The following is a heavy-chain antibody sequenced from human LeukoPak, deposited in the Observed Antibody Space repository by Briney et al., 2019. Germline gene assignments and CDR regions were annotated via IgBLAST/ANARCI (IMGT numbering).Heavy chain of an antibody. D-gene: IGHD6-13*01. CDR2: MNPNSGNT. CDR3: ARELGVAAAGILDY. Sequence: GASVKVSCKASGYTFTSYDINWVRQATGQGLEWMGWMNPNSGNTGYAQKFQGRVTMTRNTSISTAYMELSSLRSEDTAVYYCARELGVAAAGILDYWGQGTLVTVSS. CDR1: GYTFTSYD. V-gene: IGHV1-8*01. J-gene: IGHJ4*02.